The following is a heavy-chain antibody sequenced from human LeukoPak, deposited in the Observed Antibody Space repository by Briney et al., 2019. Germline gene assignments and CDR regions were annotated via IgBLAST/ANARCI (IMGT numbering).Heavy chain of an antibody. CDR3: ARGSTRGYSYGYCYYGMDV. D-gene: IGHD5-18*01. CDR2: INHSGST. J-gene: IGHJ6*02. V-gene: IGHV4-34*01. Sequence: SETLSLTCAVYGGSFSGYYWSWIRQPPGKGLEWIGEINHSGSTNYNPSLKSRVTISVDTSEDQFSLKLSSVTAADTAVYYCARGSTRGYSYGYCYYGMDVWGQGTTVTVSS. CDR1: GGSFSGYY.